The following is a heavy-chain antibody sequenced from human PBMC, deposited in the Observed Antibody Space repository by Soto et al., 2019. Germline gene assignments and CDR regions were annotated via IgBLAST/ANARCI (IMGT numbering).Heavy chain of an antibody. CDR1: GFTVAESA. V-gene: IGHV3-9*01. J-gene: IGHJ4*02. Sequence: EVQWVESGGGLVQPGGSLRLSCAASGFTVAESAMHWVRQAPGKGLEWVSGISWNSRSIDYADSVKGRFTISRDNAKNSLFLQMNSLRPEDTALYYCTKGYYGSGSSYFDYWSRVALVTVSS. CDR2: ISWNSRSI. D-gene: IGHD3-10*01. CDR3: TKGYYGSGSSYFDY.